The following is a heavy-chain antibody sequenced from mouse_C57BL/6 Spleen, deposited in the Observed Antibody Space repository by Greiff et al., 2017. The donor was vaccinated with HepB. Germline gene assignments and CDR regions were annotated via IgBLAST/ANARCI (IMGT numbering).Heavy chain of an antibody. CDR2: ISYDGSN. D-gene: IGHD2-4*01. V-gene: IGHV3-6*01. J-gene: IGHJ3*01. CDR3: ARDRDDYEGWFAY. Sequence: EVKLQESGPGLVKPSQSLSLTCSVTGYSITSGYYWNWIRQFPGNKLEWMGYISYDGSNNYNPSLKNRISITRDTSKNQFFLKLNSVTTEDTATYYCARDRDDYEGWFAYWGQGTLVTVSA. CDR1: GYSITSGYY.